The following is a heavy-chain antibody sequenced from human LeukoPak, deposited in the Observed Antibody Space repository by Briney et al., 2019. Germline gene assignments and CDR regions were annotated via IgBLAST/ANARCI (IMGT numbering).Heavy chain of an antibody. D-gene: IGHD1-26*01. CDR1: GYTFTSYY. Sequence: ASVKVSCKASGYTFTSYYMHWVRQAPGQGLEWMGIINPSGGSTSYAQKFQGRVTMTRNTSTSTVYMELSSLRSEDTAEYYCVAEKWELRNPFDSWGQGPLVTVSS. CDR2: INPSGGST. J-gene: IGHJ4*02. CDR3: VAEKWELRNPFDS. V-gene: IGHV1-46*01.